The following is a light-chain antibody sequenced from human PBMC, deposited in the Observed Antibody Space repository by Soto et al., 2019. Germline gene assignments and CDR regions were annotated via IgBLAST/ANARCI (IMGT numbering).Light chain of an antibody. CDR1: ISDVGSYNL. V-gene: IGLV2-23*02. CDR3: CSYAGSSTFYV. J-gene: IGLJ1*01. CDR2: EVS. Sequence: QSVLAQPASVSGSPGQSITISCTGTISDVGSYNLISWYQQYPDKAPKLMIYEVSKRPSGVSNRFSGSKSGNTASLTISGLQAEDEADYYCCSYAGSSTFYVFGSGTKVTVL.